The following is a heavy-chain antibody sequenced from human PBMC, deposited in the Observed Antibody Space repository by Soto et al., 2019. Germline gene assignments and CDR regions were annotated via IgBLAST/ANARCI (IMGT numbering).Heavy chain of an antibody. Sequence: VGSLRLSCAASGFTFSSYSMNWVRQAPGKGLEWVSSISSSSSYIYYADSVKGRFTISRDNAKNSLYLQMNSLRAEDTAVYYCARDGYDSSGYYTDYWGQGTLVTVSS. CDR3: ARDGYDSSGYYTDY. J-gene: IGHJ4*02. CDR2: ISSSSSYI. CDR1: GFTFSSYS. V-gene: IGHV3-21*01. D-gene: IGHD3-22*01.